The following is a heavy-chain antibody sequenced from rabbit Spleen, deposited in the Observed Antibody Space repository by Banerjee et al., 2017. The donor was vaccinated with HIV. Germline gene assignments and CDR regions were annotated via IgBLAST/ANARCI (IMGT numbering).Heavy chain of an antibody. V-gene: IGHV1S40*01. CDR1: GFSFTSGYD. CDR2: IWTGSTSIT. J-gene: IGHJ2*01. D-gene: IGHD1-1*01. CDR3: ARNYVNTFDL. Sequence: QSLEESGGGLVKPGASLTLTCTASGFSFTSGYDMCWVRQATGKGLEWIGTIWTGSTSITWYANWALGRFTISKTSSTTVTLQLNSLTAADTATYFCARNYVNTFDLWGPGTLVTVS.